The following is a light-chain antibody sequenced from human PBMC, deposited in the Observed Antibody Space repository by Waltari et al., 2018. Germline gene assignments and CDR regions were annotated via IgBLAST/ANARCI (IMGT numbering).Light chain of an antibody. CDR1: NSDVGRYNL. CDR2: DVT. V-gene: IGLV2-23*02. CDR3: CSYAGSFTWV. J-gene: IGLJ3*02. Sequence: QSAPTQPASVSGSPGQSITIPCTGTNSDVGRYNLVSWYQQHPDKAPNLIIYDVTERPSGVSDRLSGSKSGNTASLTISGLQAEDEADYYCCSYAGSFTWVFGGGTKLTVL.